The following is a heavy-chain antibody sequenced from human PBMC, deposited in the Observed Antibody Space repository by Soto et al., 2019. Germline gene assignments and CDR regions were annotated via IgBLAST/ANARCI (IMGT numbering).Heavy chain of an antibody. D-gene: IGHD2-8*01. J-gene: IGHJ4*02. CDR3: ASGGVY. CDR1: GFTFSSHE. Sequence: GGSLRLSCAASGFTFSSHEMNWVRQAPGKGLEWISYISGSGVTTYYADSVRGRFIVSRDNAQESLFLQMNSLRVEDTAIYYCASGGVYWGQGTLVTVSS. CDR2: ISGSGVTT. V-gene: IGHV3-48*03.